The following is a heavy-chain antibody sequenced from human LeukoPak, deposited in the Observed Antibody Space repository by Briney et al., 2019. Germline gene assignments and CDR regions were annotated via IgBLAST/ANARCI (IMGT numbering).Heavy chain of an antibody. V-gene: IGHV3-23*01. J-gene: IGHJ4*02. CDR3: AKGTGRSSWYNIYFDY. CDR2: ISGSGGST. CDR1: GFTFSSYA. D-gene: IGHD6-13*01. Sequence: RSGGSLRLSCAASGFTFSSYAMSWVRQAPGKGLEWVSAISGSGGSTYYADSVKGRFTISRDNSKNTLYLQMNSLRAEDTAVYYCAKGTGRSSWYNIYFDYWGQGTLVTVSS.